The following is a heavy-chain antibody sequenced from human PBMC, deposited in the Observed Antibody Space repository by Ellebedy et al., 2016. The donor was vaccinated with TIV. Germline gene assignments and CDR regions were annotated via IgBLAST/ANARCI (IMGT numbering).Heavy chain of an antibody. Sequence: PGGSLRLSCGAFGFTFSTYWMSWVRQAPGRGLEWLANIKYDGSEKYYVGSVKGRFTISRDNAKNSLYLQMDSLRAEDTAVYYCARWYDDSWTGYYSWGQGTLVTVSS. CDR2: IKYDGSEK. CDR3: ARWYDDSWTGYYS. D-gene: IGHD3-3*01. J-gene: IGHJ4*02. CDR1: GFTFSTYW. V-gene: IGHV3-7*02.